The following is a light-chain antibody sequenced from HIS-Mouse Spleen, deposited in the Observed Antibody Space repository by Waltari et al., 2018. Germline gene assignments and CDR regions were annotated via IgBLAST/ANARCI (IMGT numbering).Light chain of an antibody. V-gene: IGLV2-11*01. CDR3: CSYAGSYTWV. Sequence: QSALTQPRPVSVSPGQSVTIPCTGTSSDVGGYNYVSWYQQHPGKAPKLMIYDVSKRPSGVPDRFSGSKSGNTASLTISGLQAEDEADYYCCSYAGSYTWVFGGGTKLTVL. J-gene: IGLJ3*02. CDR1: SSDVGGYNY. CDR2: DVS.